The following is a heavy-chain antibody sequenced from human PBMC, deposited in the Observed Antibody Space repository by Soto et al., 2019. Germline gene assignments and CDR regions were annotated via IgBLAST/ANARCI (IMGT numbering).Heavy chain of an antibody. V-gene: IGHV1-69*01. CDR1: GGTFSSYA. CDR3: ARSQGSSTSLEIYYYYYYGMDV. Sequence: QVQLVQSGAEVKKPGSSVKVSCKASGGTFSSYAISWVRQAPGQGLEWMGGIIPISGTANYAQKFQGRVTSNADESTSTVYMELSSLRSEDTAVYFCARSQGSSTSLEIYYYYYYGMDVWGQGTTVTVSS. CDR2: IIPISGTA. D-gene: IGHD2-2*01. J-gene: IGHJ6*02.